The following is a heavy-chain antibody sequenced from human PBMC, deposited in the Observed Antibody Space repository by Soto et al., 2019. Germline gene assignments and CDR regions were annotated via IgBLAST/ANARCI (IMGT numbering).Heavy chain of an antibody. CDR1: GYTFTSYY. Sequence: GASVKVSCKASGYTFTSYYIHWVRQAPGQGLEWMGIINPSGGSTSYAQKFQGRVTMTRDTSTSTVYMELSSLRSEDTAVYYCARDSGIAARPDWFDPWGQGTLVTVSS. J-gene: IGHJ5*02. CDR3: ARDSGIAARPDWFDP. CDR2: INPSGGST. V-gene: IGHV1-46*03. D-gene: IGHD6-6*01.